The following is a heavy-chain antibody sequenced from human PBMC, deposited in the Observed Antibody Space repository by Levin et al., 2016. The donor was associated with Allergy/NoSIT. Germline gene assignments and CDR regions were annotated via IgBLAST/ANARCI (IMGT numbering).Heavy chain of an antibody. CDR3: AKGVGYYDSSGYTRTPHY. V-gene: IGHV3-30*18. CDR2: ISYDGSNK. Sequence: GESLKISCAASGFTFSSYGMHWVRQAPGKGLEWVAVISYDGSNKYYADSVKGRFTISRDNSKNTLYLQMNSLRAEDTAVYYCAKGVGYYDSSGYTRTPHYWGQGTLVTVSS. CDR1: GFTFSSYG. J-gene: IGHJ4*02. D-gene: IGHD3-22*01.